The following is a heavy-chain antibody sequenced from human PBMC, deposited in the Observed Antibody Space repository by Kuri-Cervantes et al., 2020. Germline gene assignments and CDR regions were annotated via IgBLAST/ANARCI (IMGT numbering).Heavy chain of an antibody. J-gene: IGHJ6*02. D-gene: IGHD7-27*01. CDR3: AREMTQNGGSLYFQHYYYYGMDV. Sequence: ESLRLSCAVSGYSISSGYYLGWIRQHPGKGLEWIGSIYHSGSTYYNPSLKSRVTISVDTSKNQFSLKLSSVTAADTAVYYCAREMTQNGGSLYFQHYYYYGMDVWGQGTTVTVSS. V-gene: IGHV4-38-2*02. CDR2: IYHSGST. CDR1: GYSISSGYY.